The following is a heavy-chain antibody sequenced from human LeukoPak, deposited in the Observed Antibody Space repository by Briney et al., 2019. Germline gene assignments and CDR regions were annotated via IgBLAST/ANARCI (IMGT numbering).Heavy chain of an antibody. D-gene: IGHD1-26*01. V-gene: IGHV3-30*02. CDR3: ANPPFDRRSSWETYFDY. J-gene: IGHJ4*02. CDR2: IRYDGGNK. CDR1: GFTFNNYG. Sequence: PGGSLRLSCTASGFTFNNYGMHWVRQAPGKGLEWVAFIRYDGGNKYYAGSVKDRFTISRDNSKNTLYLQMNSLTAEDTAVYYCANPPFDRRSSWETYFDYWGQGTLVTVSS.